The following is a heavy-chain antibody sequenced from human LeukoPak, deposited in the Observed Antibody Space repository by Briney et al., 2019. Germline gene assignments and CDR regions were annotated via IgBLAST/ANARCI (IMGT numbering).Heavy chain of an antibody. CDR3: ARDGGSGYANWYFDL. CDR1: GYTFTSYY. D-gene: IGHD5-12*01. J-gene: IGHJ2*01. V-gene: IGHV1-46*01. CDR2: INPSGGST. Sequence: ASVKVSCKASGYTFTSYYIHWVRQAPGQGLEWMGLINPSGGSTSYAQKFQGGVTMTRDTSTSTVYMELSSLRSEDTAVYYCARDGGSGYANWYFDLWGRGTLVTVSS.